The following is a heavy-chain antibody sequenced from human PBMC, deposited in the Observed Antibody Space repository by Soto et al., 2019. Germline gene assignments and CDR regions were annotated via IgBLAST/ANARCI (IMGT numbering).Heavy chain of an antibody. Sequence: ASVKVSCKASGYTFTGYYMHWVRQAPGQGLEWMGWINPNSGGTNYAQKFQGRVTMTRDASISTAYMELSRLRSDDTAVYYCAREGLTDYDILTGSSDWFDPWGQGTLVTVSS. CDR1: GYTFTGYY. J-gene: IGHJ5*02. D-gene: IGHD3-9*01. CDR2: INPNSGGT. CDR3: AREGLTDYDILTGSSDWFDP. V-gene: IGHV1-2*02.